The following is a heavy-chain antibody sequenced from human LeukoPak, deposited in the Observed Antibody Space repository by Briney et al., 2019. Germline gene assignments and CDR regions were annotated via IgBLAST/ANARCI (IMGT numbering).Heavy chain of an antibody. CDR2: IYYSGST. CDR1: GGSISSSSYY. J-gene: IGHJ4*02. CDR3: ARLPLLDYYNSSGYYRDY. V-gene: IGHV4-39*01. D-gene: IGHD3-22*01. Sequence: SETLSLTCTVSGGSISSSSYYWGWIRQPPGKGLEWIGSIYYSGSTYYNPSLKSRVTISVDTSKNQFSLKLSSVTAADTAVYYCARLPLLDYYNSSGYYRDYWGQGTLVTVSS.